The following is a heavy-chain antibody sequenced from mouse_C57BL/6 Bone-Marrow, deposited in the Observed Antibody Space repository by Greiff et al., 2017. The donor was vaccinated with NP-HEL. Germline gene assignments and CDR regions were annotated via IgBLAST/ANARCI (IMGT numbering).Heavy chain of an antibody. CDR3: ARQYYEGY. J-gene: IGHJ2*01. CDR2: IYPGDGDT. V-gene: IGHV1-82*01. D-gene: IGHD1-1*01. Sequence: QVQLKESGPELVKPGASVKISCKASGYAFSSSWMNWVKQRPGKGLEWIGRIYPGDGDTNYNGKFKGKATLTADKSSSTAYMQLSSLTSEDSAVYFCARQYYEGYWGQGTTLTVSS. CDR1: GYAFSSSW.